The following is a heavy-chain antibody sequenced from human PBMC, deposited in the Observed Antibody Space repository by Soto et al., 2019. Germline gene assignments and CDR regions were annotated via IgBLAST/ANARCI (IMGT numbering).Heavy chain of an antibody. V-gene: IGHV3-21*01. J-gene: IGHJ4*02. D-gene: IGHD4-4*01. Sequence: GSLRLSCAASGFTFSTYSMNWVRQAPGKGLEWVSSISSSSSYIYYADSVKGRFTISRDNAKNSLYLQMNSLRAEDTAVYYCASSSKPQYGFDYWGQGTLVTVSS. CDR1: GFTFSTYS. CDR3: ASSSKPQYGFDY. CDR2: ISSSSSYI.